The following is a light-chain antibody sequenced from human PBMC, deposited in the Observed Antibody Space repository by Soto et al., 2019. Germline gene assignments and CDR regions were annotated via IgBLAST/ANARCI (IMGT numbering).Light chain of an antibody. CDR2: AAS. V-gene: IGKV1-39*01. J-gene: IGKJ1*01. CDR3: QQSYSTPRT. CDR1: QSISSY. Sequence: IQMTQSTTSLSGSVGDRVTITCRASQSISSYLNWYQQKPGKAPKLLIYAASSLQSGVPSRFSGSGSGTDFTLTISSLQPEDFATYYCQQSYSTPRTFGQGTKVDIK.